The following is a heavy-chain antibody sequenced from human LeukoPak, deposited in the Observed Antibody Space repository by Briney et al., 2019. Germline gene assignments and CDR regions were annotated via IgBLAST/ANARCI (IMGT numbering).Heavy chain of an antibody. CDR2: IKQDGSGK. Sequence: GGSLRLSCEASGLTIRNYWMSWARQAPGKGLEWVANIKQDGSGKHYVDSVKGRFTIFRDNTKNSLYLQMNSLRAEDTAVYYCAGAGLDYWGQGTLVTVSS. CDR1: GLTIRNYW. CDR3: AGAGLDY. V-gene: IGHV3-7*03. J-gene: IGHJ4*02.